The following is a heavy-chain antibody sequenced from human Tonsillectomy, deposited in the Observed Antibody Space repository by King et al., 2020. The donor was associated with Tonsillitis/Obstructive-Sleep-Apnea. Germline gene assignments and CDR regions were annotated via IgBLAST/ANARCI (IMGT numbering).Heavy chain of an antibody. CDR2: IYYSGST. D-gene: IGHD5-18*01. CDR3: ARGGYSYGYNFDY. CDR1: GGSISSYY. J-gene: IGHJ4*02. V-gene: IGHV4-59*01. Sequence: VQLQESGPGLVKPSETLSLTCTVSGGSISSYYWSWIRQPPGKGLEWFGYIYYSGSTNYNPSLKSRVTISVDTSKNQFSLKLSSVTAADTAVYYCARGGYSYGYNFDYWGQGTLVTVSS.